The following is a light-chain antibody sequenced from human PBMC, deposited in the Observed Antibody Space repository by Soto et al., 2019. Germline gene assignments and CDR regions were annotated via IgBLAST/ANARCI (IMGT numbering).Light chain of an antibody. CDR3: QQYGSSPPYT. Sequence: EIVLTQSPGTLSLSPGERATLSCRASQSVSSSYLAWYQQKPGQAPRLLIYGASSRATGFPDRLSGSGSGTDFTLTISRLEPEDFAEYDCQQYGSSPPYTFGQGTKLEIK. CDR1: QSVSSSY. J-gene: IGKJ2*01. CDR2: GAS. V-gene: IGKV3-20*01.